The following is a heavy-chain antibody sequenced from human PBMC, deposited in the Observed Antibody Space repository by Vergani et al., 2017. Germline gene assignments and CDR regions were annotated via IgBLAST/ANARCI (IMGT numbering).Heavy chain of an antibody. CDR2: INWNSCSI. Sequence: EVQLVESGGGLVQPGRSLRLSCAASGFTFDDYAMHWVRQAPGKGLEWVSSINWNSCSIAYADSVKGRFTSSRDNAKNSLYLQMNSLRTEDTALYYCAKSSAYSSSSQFQHWGQGTLVTVSS. J-gene: IGHJ1*01. D-gene: IGHD6-6*01. V-gene: IGHV3-9*01. CDR3: AKSSAYSSSSQFQH. CDR1: GFTFDDYA.